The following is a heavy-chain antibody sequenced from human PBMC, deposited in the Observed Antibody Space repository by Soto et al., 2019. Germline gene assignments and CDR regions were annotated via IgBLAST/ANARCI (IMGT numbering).Heavy chain of an antibody. CDR1: GFTFSSYS. J-gene: IGHJ5*02. Sequence: GGSLRLSCAASGFTFSSYSMKWVRQAPGRGLEWVSYISSSGSAIYYADSVKGRFTISRDNAKNSLYLQMNSLRAEDTALYYCARVPYGDYVTGWFDPWGQGTLVTVSS. CDR2: ISSSGSAI. V-gene: IGHV3-48*01. D-gene: IGHD4-17*01. CDR3: ARVPYGDYVTGWFDP.